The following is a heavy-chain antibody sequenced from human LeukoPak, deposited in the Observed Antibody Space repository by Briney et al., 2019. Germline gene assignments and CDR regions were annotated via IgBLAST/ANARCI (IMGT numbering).Heavy chain of an antibody. D-gene: IGHD1-26*01. V-gene: IGHV3-30*04. J-gene: IGHJ4*02. Sequence: SGGSLRLSCAASGFTFRTSAMYWVRQAPGKGLEWVAVISYDENNDYYADSVKGRFTISRDNSKGTVDLQMNSLRLEDTAVYYCAKAREWELLAPFDYWGQGTLVTVSS. CDR1: GFTFRTSA. CDR2: ISYDENND. CDR3: AKAREWELLAPFDY.